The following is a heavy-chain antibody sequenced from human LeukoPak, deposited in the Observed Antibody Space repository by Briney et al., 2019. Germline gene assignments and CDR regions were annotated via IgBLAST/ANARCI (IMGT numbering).Heavy chain of an antibody. D-gene: IGHD1-1*01. CDR2: IYYSGST. Sequence: SETLSLTCTVSGGSISSSSYYWGWIRQPPGKGLEWIGSIYYSGSTYYNPSLKSRVTIPVDTSKNQFSLKLSSVTAADTAVYYCARGGYNWNDFDYWGQGTLVTVSS. J-gene: IGHJ4*02. V-gene: IGHV4-39*07. CDR3: ARGGYNWNDFDY. CDR1: GGSISSSSYY.